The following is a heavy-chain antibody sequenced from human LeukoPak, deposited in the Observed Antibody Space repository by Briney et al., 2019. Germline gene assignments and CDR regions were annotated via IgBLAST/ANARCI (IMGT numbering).Heavy chain of an antibody. CDR2: ISRSSSTI. CDR1: GFTFSSYT. V-gene: IGHV3-48*04. J-gene: IGHJ5*02. CDR3: AKDYSKTSYYGSGTYYRPNWFDP. D-gene: IGHD3-10*01. Sequence: GGSLRLSCAASGFTFSSYTMNWVRQAPGKGLEWVSYISRSSSTIYYADSGKGRFTISRDNAKNSLYLQMNSLRAEDTAVYYCAKDYSKTSYYGSGTYYRPNWFDPWGQGTLVTVSS.